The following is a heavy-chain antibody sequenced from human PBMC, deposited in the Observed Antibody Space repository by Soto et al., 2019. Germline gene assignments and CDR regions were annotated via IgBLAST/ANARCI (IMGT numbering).Heavy chain of an antibody. Sequence: QVQLVQSGAEVKKPGASVKVSCKASGSTFTSYDINWVRLATGQVLERMGWMNPNSGNTAYAQKLQGRVTMTRNTSISTAYMELSSLRSEDTAVYYCARLKQDYAVAWGQGTLVTVSS. J-gene: IGHJ5*02. CDR2: MNPNSGNT. D-gene: IGHD3-16*01. CDR3: ARLKQDYAVA. V-gene: IGHV1-8*01. CDR1: GSTFTSYD.